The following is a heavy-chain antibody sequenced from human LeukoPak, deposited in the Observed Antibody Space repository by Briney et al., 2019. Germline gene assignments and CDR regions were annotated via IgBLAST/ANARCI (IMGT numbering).Heavy chain of an antibody. D-gene: IGHD5-12*01. CDR3: ARSGNAGPGWLRYYFYF. Sequence: GGSLRLSCAASGFTFSSRAMRWVRQAPGKGLEGVAVVSDDGTDKYYADSVKGRLTISRDNSRNTLYLQMSGLRVDDTAVYYCARSGNAGPGWLRYYFYFWGQGTLGTVSS. CDR1: GFTFSSRA. J-gene: IGHJ4*02. V-gene: IGHV3-30*04. CDR2: VSDDGTDK.